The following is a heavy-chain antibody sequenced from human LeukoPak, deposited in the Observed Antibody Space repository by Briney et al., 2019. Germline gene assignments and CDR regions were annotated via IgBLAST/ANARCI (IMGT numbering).Heavy chain of an antibody. Sequence: GGSLRLSCAASGFTFSSYSMNWVRQAPGKGLEWVSSISSSSSYIYYADSVKGRFTFSRDNAKNSLYLQMNSLRAEDTAAYYCARLPVVVPAANYYYYYGMDVWGQGTTVTVSS. D-gene: IGHD2-2*01. CDR2: ISSSSSYI. CDR1: GFTFSSYS. CDR3: ARLPVVVPAANYYYYYGMDV. J-gene: IGHJ6*02. V-gene: IGHV3-21*01.